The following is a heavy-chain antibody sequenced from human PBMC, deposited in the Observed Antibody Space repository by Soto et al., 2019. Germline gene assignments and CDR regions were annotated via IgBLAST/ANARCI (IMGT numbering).Heavy chain of an antibody. J-gene: IGHJ4*02. Sequence: PGGSLRLSCAASGFTFSSYAMHWVRQAPGRGLEWVAFISYDGSNKYYADSVKGRFTISRDNSKNTLYLQMNSLRAEDTAVYYCARESPGYFDYWGQGTLVTVS. V-gene: IGHV3-30-3*01. CDR3: ARESPGYFDY. CDR2: ISYDGSNK. D-gene: IGHD2-15*01. CDR1: GFTFSSYA.